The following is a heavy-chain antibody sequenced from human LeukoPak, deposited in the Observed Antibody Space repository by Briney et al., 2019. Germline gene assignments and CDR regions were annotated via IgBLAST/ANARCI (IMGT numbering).Heavy chain of an antibody. CDR2: IIPIFGTA. J-gene: IGHJ3*02. CDR3: ATSGYDSHRAFDI. D-gene: IGHD5-12*01. CDR1: GGTFSSYA. Sequence: SVKVSCKASGGTFSSYAISWVRQAPGQGLEWMGGIIPIFGTANYAQKFQGRVTITADESTSTAYMELSSLRSEDTAVYYCATSGYDSHRAFDIWGQGTMVTVSS. V-gene: IGHV1-69*13.